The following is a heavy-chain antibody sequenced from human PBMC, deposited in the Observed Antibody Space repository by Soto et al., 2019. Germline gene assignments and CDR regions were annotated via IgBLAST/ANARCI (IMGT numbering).Heavy chain of an antibody. CDR2: IYYSGST. CDR1: GGSISSSSYY. J-gene: IGHJ3*02. V-gene: IGHV4-39*01. Sequence: TSETLSLTCTVSGGSISSSSYYWGWIRQPPGKGLEWIGSIYYSGSTYYNPSLKSRVTISVDTSKNQFSLKLSSVTAADTAVYYCARRAIDIVVVVAATKYAFDIWGQGTMVTVSS. D-gene: IGHD2-15*01. CDR3: ARRAIDIVVVVAATKYAFDI.